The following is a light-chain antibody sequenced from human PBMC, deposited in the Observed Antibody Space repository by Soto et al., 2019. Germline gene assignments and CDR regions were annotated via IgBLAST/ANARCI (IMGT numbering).Light chain of an antibody. J-gene: IGKJ4*01. CDR3: QHYGSSPPGT. V-gene: IGKV3-20*01. Sequence: EIVLTQSPGTLSLSPGERATLSCRASPSVSSSYLAWYQQKPGHAPRLLIYGASSRATGIPDRFSAFGSGADFTLTISRLEPEDFAVYFCQHYGSSPPGTFGGGTKVEIK. CDR1: PSVSSSY. CDR2: GAS.